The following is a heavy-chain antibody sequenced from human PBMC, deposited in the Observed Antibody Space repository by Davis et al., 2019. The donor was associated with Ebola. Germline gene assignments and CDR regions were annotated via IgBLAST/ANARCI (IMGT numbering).Heavy chain of an antibody. CDR3: AKDRGMGSGWFHFDS. Sequence: GESLKISCAASGFTFSSYAMSWVRQAPGKGLEWVSAISGSGGSTYYLNSVKGRFTISRDNSKNTLYLQMNSLRAEDTAIYYCAKDRGMGSGWFHFDSWGQRTLVTVSS. J-gene: IGHJ4*02. V-gene: IGHV3-23*01. CDR2: ISGSGGST. CDR1: GFTFSSYA. D-gene: IGHD6-19*01.